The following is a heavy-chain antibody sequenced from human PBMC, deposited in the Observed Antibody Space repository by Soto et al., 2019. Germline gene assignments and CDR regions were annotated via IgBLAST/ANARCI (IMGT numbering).Heavy chain of an antibody. CDR2: ISHSGMT. D-gene: IGHD3-22*01. Sequence: QVQLQESGPGLVRPSGALSVTCAVSGDSISRSHWWSWVRQSPGKGLEWIGEISHSGMTNYNPSLKSRVTISGDKSKNQHSLKLTSVTAADTAVYYCARVRYDRSGFDHWGQGTLVSVSS. CDR1: GDSISRSHW. J-gene: IGHJ4*02. CDR3: ARVRYDRSGFDH. V-gene: IGHV4-4*02.